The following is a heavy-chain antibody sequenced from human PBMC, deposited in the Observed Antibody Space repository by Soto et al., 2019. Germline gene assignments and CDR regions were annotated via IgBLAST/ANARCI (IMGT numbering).Heavy chain of an antibody. CDR2: INAGNGNT. D-gene: IGHD6-19*01. J-gene: IGHJ4*02. Sequence: PSVKVSCKASGYTFTSYAMHWVRQAPGQRLEWMGWINAGNGNTKYSQKFQGRVTITRDTSASTAYMELSSLRSEDTAVYYCASFLSGWYWLAYWGQGTLVTVSS. V-gene: IGHV1-3*01. CDR1: GYTFTSYA. CDR3: ASFLSGWYWLAY.